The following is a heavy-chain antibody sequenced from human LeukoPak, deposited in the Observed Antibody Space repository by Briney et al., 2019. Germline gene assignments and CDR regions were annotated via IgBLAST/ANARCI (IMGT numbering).Heavy chain of an antibody. V-gene: IGHV3-11*01. Sequence: GGSLRLSCAASGFTFSDYYMSWIRQAPGKGLEWVSYISGSGSTIYYADSVKGRFTISRDNAKNSLYLQMNSLRAEDTAVYYCARDLDYGVYADYWGQGTLVTDSS. CDR3: ARDLDYGVYADY. CDR1: GFTFSDYY. CDR2: ISGSGSTI. D-gene: IGHD4-17*01. J-gene: IGHJ4*02.